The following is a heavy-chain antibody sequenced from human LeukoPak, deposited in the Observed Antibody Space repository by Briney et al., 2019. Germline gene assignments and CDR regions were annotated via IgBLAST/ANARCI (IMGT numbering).Heavy chain of an antibody. CDR2: VYYSGAS. Sequence: SETLSLTCSISGGSIGTYYWSWLRQPPGKGLEWIGYVYYSGASNYNPSLKSRLTISVDKSKNQFSLKLSSVTAADTAVYYCARGYGSGTSDHYDGTDVWGHGATVTVSS. V-gene: IGHV4-59*01. J-gene: IGHJ6*02. D-gene: IGHD3-10*01. CDR3: ARGYGSGTSDHYDGTDV. CDR1: GGSIGTYY.